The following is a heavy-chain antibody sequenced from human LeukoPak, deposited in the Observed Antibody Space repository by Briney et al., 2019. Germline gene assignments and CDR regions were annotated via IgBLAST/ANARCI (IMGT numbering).Heavy chain of an antibody. Sequence: ASVKVSCKASGYTFTDYYIHWVRQAPGQGLEWMGWINPKSGGTNYAQKFQGRVTMTTDTSTSTAYMELSRLRSDDTAVYYCARGLGPFDYWGQGTLVTVSS. V-gene: IGHV1-2*02. D-gene: IGHD3-16*01. CDR2: INPKSGGT. J-gene: IGHJ4*02. CDR1: GYTFTDYY. CDR3: ARGLGPFDY.